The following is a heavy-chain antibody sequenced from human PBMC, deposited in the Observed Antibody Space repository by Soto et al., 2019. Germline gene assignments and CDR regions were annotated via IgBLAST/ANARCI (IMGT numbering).Heavy chain of an antibody. CDR3: ARDLRVSENWFDP. V-gene: IGHV3-21*01. J-gene: IGHJ5*02. CDR2: ISSSSSYI. D-gene: IGHD2-8*01. Sequence: EVQLVESGGGLVKPGGSLRLSCAASGFTFSSYSMNWVRQAPGKGLEWVSSISSSSSYIYYADSVKGRFTISRDNAKNSLYLQMNSLRAEDTAVYYCARDLRVSENWFDPWGQGTLVTVSS. CDR1: GFTFSSYS.